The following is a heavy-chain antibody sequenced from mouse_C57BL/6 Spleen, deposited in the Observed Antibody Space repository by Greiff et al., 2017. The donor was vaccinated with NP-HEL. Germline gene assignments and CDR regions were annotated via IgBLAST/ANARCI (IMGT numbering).Heavy chain of an antibody. J-gene: IGHJ1*03. CDR3: TRWRLWYFDV. CDR1: GYTFTDYE. D-gene: IGHD2-4*01. Sequence: QVQLQQSGAELVRPGASVTLSCKASGYTFTDYEMHWVKQTPVHGLEWIGAIDPETGGTAYNQKFKGKAILTADKSSSTAYMELRSLTSEDSAVYYCTRWRLWYFDVWGTGTTVTVSS. V-gene: IGHV1-15*01. CDR2: IDPETGGT.